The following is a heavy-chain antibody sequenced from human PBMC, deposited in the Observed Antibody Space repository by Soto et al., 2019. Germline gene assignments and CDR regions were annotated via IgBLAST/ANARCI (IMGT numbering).Heavy chain of an antibody. J-gene: IGHJ1*01. Sequence: GGSLRLSCAASGFTFSSYAMSWVRQAPGKGLEWVSAISGSGGSTYYADSVKGRFTISRANSKNTLYLQMNSLRAEDTAVYYCAKDRYCSGGSCPGGLAEYFQHWGQGTLVTVSS. D-gene: IGHD2-15*01. V-gene: IGHV3-23*01. CDR2: ISGSGGST. CDR1: GFTFSSYA. CDR3: AKDRYCSGGSCPGGLAEYFQH.